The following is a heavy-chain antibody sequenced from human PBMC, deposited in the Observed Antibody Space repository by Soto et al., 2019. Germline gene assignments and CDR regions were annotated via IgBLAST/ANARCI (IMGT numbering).Heavy chain of an antibody. CDR2: INAGNGNT. D-gene: IGHD5-18*01. CDR1: GYTFTSYA. CDR3: ARAEAQPYYYYGMDV. J-gene: IGHJ6*02. Sequence: ASVKVSCKASGYTFTSYAMQWVRQAPGQRLEWMGWINAGNGNTKYSQKFQGRVTITRDTSASTAYMELSSLRSEDTAVYYCARAEAQPYYYYGMDVWGQGTTVTVSS. V-gene: IGHV1-3*01.